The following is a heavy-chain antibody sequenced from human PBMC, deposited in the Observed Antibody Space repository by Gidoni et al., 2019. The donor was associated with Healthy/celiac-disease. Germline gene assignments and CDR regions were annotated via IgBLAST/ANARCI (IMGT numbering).Heavy chain of an antibody. CDR2: TRNKANSYTT. CDR3: ASSPYDSSGYLY. J-gene: IGHJ4*02. Sequence: EVQLVESGVGLVQPGGSLRLSCAASGFTFSDHYMDWVRQAPGKGLEWVGRTRNKANSYTTEYAASVKGRFTISRDDSKNSLYLQMNSLKTEDTAVYYCASSPYDSSGYLYWGQGTLVTVSS. V-gene: IGHV3-72*01. D-gene: IGHD3-22*01. CDR1: GFTFSDHY.